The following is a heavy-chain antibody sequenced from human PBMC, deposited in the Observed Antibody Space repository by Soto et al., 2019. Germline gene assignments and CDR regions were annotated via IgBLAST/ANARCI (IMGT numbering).Heavy chain of an antibody. D-gene: IGHD1-26*01. CDR3: AKKHYSGFDM. J-gene: IGHJ4*02. V-gene: IGHV4-34*01. Sequence: SETLSLTCAVYGESFSRHSWAWVRQTPGEGLEWIGEINAFGSTVFSPSLKSRVSMSIDTSKMQFSLKVTSVTVADSATYYCAKKHYSGFDMWGQGTLVTVYS. CDR1: GESFSRHS. CDR2: INAFGST.